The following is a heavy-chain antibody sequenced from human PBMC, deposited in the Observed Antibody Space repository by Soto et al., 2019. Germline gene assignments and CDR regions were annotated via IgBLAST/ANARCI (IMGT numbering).Heavy chain of an antibody. J-gene: IGHJ5*02. CDR3: ARDPGGQLLWGRVNWFDP. CDR1: GFTFSSYS. V-gene: IGHV3-21*01. CDR2: ISSSSSYI. Sequence: EVQLVESGGGLVKPGGSLRLSCAASGFTFSSYSMNWVRQAPGKGLEWVSSISSSSSYIYYADSVKGRFTISRDNAKNSLYLQMNSLRAEDTAVYYCARDPGGQLLWGRVNWFDPWGQGTLVTVSS. D-gene: IGHD2-2*01.